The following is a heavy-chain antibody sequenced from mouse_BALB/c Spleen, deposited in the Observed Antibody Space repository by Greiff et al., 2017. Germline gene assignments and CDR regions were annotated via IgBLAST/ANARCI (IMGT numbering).Heavy chain of an antibody. CDR2: ISSGSSTI. Sequence: EVQLVESGGGLVQPGGSRKLSCAASGFTFSSFGMHWVRQAPEKGLEWVAYISSGSSTIYYADTVKGRFTISRDNPKNTLFLQMTSLRSEDTAMYYCARVYGNYDYWYFDVWGAGTTVTVSS. CDR3: ARVYGNYDYWYFDV. J-gene: IGHJ1*01. D-gene: IGHD2-1*01. V-gene: IGHV5-17*02. CDR1: GFTFSSFG.